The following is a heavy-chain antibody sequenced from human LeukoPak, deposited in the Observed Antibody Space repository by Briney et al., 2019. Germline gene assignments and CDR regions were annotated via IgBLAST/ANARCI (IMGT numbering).Heavy chain of an antibody. V-gene: IGHV1-18*01. CDR2: VSAYNGDT. D-gene: IGHD4-17*01. CDR1: GYVFSSYG. CDR3: TTVTQSAFDI. Sequence: ASVKVSCKASGYVFSSYGVSWVRQVPGQGLEWVGWVSAYNGDTNYLQKLQGRVTMTTDTSTSTAYMELRSLTSDDTAVYYCTTVTQSAFDIWGQGTMVTVSS. J-gene: IGHJ3*02.